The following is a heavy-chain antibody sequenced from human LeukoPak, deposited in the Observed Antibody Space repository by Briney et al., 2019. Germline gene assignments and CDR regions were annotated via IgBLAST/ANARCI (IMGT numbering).Heavy chain of an antibody. Sequence: PSDTLSLTCTVSGYSISSGYYWGWIRQPPGKGLEWIGITYHTGSMYYNPSLKSRVIISVDKSKNQFSLKLSSVTAADTAVYYCARDRGWYGPVWGQGTLVTVSS. J-gene: IGHJ4*02. CDR1: GYSISSGYY. CDR2: TYHTGSM. V-gene: IGHV4-38-2*02. CDR3: ARDRGWYGPV. D-gene: IGHD6-19*01.